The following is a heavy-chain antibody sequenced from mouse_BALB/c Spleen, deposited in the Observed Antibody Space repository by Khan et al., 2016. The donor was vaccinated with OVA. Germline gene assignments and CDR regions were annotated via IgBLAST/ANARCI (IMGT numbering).Heavy chain of an antibody. D-gene: IGHD1-1*01. Sequence: QVQLQQSGAELMKPGASVKISCKATGYTFSSYWIEWVKQRPGHGLEWIGEILPGSNSSNYNERFKGKATITADTSSNTAYMQLSRLTSEDAAIYYCARGNYYGSTSWFGYWGQGTLGTVSA. CDR1: GYTFSSYW. J-gene: IGHJ3*01. V-gene: IGHV1-9*01. CDR3: ARGNYYGSTSWFGY. CDR2: ILPGSNSS.